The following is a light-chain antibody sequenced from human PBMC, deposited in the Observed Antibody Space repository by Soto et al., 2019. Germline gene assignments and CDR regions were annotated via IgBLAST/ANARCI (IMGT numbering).Light chain of an antibody. CDR2: EVS. J-gene: IGLJ1*01. V-gene: IGLV2-23*02. Sequence: QSALTQPASVSGSPGQSITISCTGTSSDVGSYNLVSWYQQHPGKAPKLMIYEVSKRPSGVSNRFSGSKSGNTASLTISGLQAEDEADYYCCSYAGSSTFPYVFATGTKVTVL. CDR1: SSDVGSYNL. CDR3: CSYAGSSTFPYV.